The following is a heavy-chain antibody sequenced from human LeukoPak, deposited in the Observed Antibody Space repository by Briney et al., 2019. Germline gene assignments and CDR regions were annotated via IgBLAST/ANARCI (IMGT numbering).Heavy chain of an antibody. J-gene: IGHJ3*02. CDR2: IRSKAYGGTT. CDR1: GFTFGDYA. D-gene: IGHD2-15*01. Sequence: QPGRSLRLSCTASGFTFGDYAMSWFRQAPGKGLEWVGFIRSKAYGGTTEYAASVKGRFTISRDDYKSIAYLQMNSLKTEDTAVYYCTRSYCSGGSCYSSLAFDIWGQGTMVTVSS. CDR3: TRSYCSGGSCYSSLAFDI. V-gene: IGHV3-49*03.